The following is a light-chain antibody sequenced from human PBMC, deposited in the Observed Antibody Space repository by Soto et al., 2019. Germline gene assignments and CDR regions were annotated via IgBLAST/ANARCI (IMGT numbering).Light chain of an antibody. CDR3: QHYNCYPWT. V-gene: IGKV1-5*01. J-gene: IGKJ1*01. CDR2: HAS. Sequence: DIQMTQSPSTLSASIGDRVTITCRASQTINNWLAWYQQKPGKAPNLLIYHASNLETGVPSRFSGSAFGTEFTLTISRQQPDDFSTYYCQHYNCYPWTFGQGTKVEIK. CDR1: QTINNW.